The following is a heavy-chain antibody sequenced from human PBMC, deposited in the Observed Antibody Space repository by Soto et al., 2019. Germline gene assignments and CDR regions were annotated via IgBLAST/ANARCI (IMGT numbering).Heavy chain of an antibody. CDR3: AKFFVETGGSSGWPWTFHY. Sequence: EVQLLESGGGLVQPGRSLRLSCAASGFTFSSYAMSWVRQAPGKGLEWVSAISGSGGTTYYAASVKGRFTISRDNSENTLFLQMNSLRAEDTAVYYCAKFFVETGGSSGWPWTFHYWGQGTLVTVSS. J-gene: IGHJ4*02. CDR1: GFTFSSYA. V-gene: IGHV3-23*01. CDR2: ISGSGGTT. D-gene: IGHD6-25*01.